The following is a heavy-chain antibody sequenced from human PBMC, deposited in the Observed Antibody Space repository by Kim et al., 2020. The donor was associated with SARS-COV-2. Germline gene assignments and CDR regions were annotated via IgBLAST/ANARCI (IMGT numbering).Heavy chain of an antibody. CDR2: MYYSGGT. V-gene: IGHV4-39*07. D-gene: IGHD6-19*01. J-gene: IGHJ4*02. CDR3: VTEVAVTGADH. Sequence: SETLSLTCTVSGGSMSSTTYYWGWIRQPPGKGLEWIGSMYYSGGTYYHPSLKSRVTISMDTSKNQFSLKLSSVTAADTAVYYCVTEVAVTGADHWGQGTLVTVSS. CDR1: GGSMSSTTYY.